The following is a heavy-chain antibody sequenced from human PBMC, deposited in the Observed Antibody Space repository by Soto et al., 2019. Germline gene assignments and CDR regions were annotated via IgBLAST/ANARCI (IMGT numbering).Heavy chain of an antibody. Sequence: GGSLRLSCAASGFTFSSYGMHWVRQAPGKGLEWVAVISYDGSNKYYADSVKGRFTISRDNSKNTLYLQMNSLRAEDTAVYYCAKPLRDLNYDILTGYYTPHAFDIWGQGTMVTVSS. V-gene: IGHV3-30*18. D-gene: IGHD3-9*01. CDR1: GFTFSSYG. J-gene: IGHJ3*02. CDR3: AKPLRDLNYDILTGYYTPHAFDI. CDR2: ISYDGSNK.